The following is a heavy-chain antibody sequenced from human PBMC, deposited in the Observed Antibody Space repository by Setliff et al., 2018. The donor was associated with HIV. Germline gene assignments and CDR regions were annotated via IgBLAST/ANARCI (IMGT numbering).Heavy chain of an antibody. D-gene: IGHD3-10*01. CDR2: IYPTDSDT. V-gene: IGHV5-51*01. Sequence: PGESLKISCKASGYKFYTYWIGWVRQMPGKGLEWMGIIYPTDSDTKYNPSFQGHVSISADRSIGTTYLQWSSLRASDTAMYYCAKAGGDSWGQGTLVTVSS. CDR3: AKAGGDS. CDR1: GYKFYTYW. J-gene: IGHJ5*01.